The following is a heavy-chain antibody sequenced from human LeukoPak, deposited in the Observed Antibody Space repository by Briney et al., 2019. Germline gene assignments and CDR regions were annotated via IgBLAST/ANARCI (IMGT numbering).Heavy chain of an antibody. Sequence: PGGSLRLSCAASKFTFSSYAMHWVRQAPGKGLEWVAVISFDGTTKYYADSVKGRFTISRDNSKSTLYLQMNSLRAEDTALYYCARDTGANHGTGTTRWYFDLWGRGTLVTASS. J-gene: IGHJ2*01. CDR3: ARDTGANHGTGTTRWYFDL. V-gene: IGHV3-30-3*01. D-gene: IGHD1-7*01. CDR1: KFTFSSYA. CDR2: ISFDGTTK.